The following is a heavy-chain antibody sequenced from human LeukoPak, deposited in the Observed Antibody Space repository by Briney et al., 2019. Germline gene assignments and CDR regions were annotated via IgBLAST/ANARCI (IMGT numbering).Heavy chain of an antibody. V-gene: IGHV3-21*01. J-gene: IGHJ4*02. CDR3: ARDLELRYDY. CDR2: IISSSSYI. Sequence: GGSLRLSCAASGFTFSSYSMNWVRQAPGKGLEWVSSIISSSSYIYYADSVKGRVTISRDNAKNSLYLQMNSLGAEDTAVYYCARDLELRYDYWGEGTLVTVSS. CDR1: GFTFSSYS. D-gene: IGHD1-7*01.